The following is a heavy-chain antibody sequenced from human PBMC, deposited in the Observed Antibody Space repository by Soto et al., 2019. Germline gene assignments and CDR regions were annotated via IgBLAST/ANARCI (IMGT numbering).Heavy chain of an antibody. CDR2: ISAYNDNT. CDR1: GYTFSSYG. CDR3: ARESPPADY. J-gene: IGHJ4*02. Sequence: QVQLVQSGAEVKKPGASVKVSCKASGYTFSSYGISWVRQAPGQGLEWMGWISAYNDNTKYAHNLQGRVTMTTDTSTSTAFMQLRSLRSDDTAVYYCARESPPADYWGQGTLVTVSS. V-gene: IGHV1-18*01.